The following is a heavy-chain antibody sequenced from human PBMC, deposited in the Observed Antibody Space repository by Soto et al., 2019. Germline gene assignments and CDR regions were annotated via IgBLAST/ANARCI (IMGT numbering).Heavy chain of an antibody. D-gene: IGHD2-15*01. CDR1: GYTFTSYD. CDR3: ATRGGLRSDYYYGMDV. Sequence: ASVKVSCKASGYTFTSYDINWVRQATGQGLEWMGWMNPNSGNTGYAQKFQGRVTMTRNTSISTAYMELSSLRSEDTAVYHCATRGGLRSDYYYGMDVWGQGTTVTVSS. V-gene: IGHV1-8*01. CDR2: MNPNSGNT. J-gene: IGHJ6*02.